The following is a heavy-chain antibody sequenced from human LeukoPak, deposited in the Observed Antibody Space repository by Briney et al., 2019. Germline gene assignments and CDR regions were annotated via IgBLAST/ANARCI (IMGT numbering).Heavy chain of an antibody. J-gene: IGHJ3*02. CDR2: IKQDGSEK. CDR1: GFTFSSYW. D-gene: IGHD3-22*01. CDR3: ARGHFRITMIVVATARAFDI. Sequence: QPGGSLRLSCAASGFTFSSYWMSWVRQAPGKGLEWVANIKQDGSEKYYVDSVKGRFTISRDNAKNSLYLQMNSLRAEDTAVYYCARGHFRITMIVVATARAFDIWGQGTMVTVSS. V-gene: IGHV3-7*01.